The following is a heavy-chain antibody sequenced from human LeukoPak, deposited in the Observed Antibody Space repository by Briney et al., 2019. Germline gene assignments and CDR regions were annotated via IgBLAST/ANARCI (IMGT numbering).Heavy chain of an antibody. CDR3: ASGPRYETV. V-gene: IGHV4-39*07. D-gene: IGHD2-21*02. CDR1: GDSITRSGYY. Sequence: SETLSLTCSVSGDSITRSGYYWAWIRQSPGKGLEWIGTISYSGSTYYKPSLKSRATISVDRSQSYFSLRLTSVTVADTAVYYCASGPRYETVWGQGTLVTVSS. J-gene: IGHJ4*02. CDR2: ISYSGST.